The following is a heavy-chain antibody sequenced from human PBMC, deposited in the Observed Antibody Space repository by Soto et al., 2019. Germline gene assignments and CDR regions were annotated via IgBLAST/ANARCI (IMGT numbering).Heavy chain of an antibody. V-gene: IGHV1-69*01. J-gene: IGHJ5*02. D-gene: IGHD2-15*01. Sequence: QVQLVQSGAEVKKPGSSVKVSCKASGGTFSSYAISWVRQAPGQGLEWMGGIIPIFGTANYAQNFQGRVTITADESTSTAYMEMSSLRSEDTAVYCCERGYCSGGSCYDPLYWFDPWGQGTLVTVST. CDR1: GGTFSSYA. CDR3: ERGYCSGGSCYDPLYWFDP. CDR2: IIPIFGTA.